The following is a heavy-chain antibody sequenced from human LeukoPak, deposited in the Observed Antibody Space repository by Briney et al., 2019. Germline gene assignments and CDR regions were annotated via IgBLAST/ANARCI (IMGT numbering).Heavy chain of an antibody. CDR2: ISYDGSNK. V-gene: IGHV3-30*04. D-gene: IGHD3-10*01. Sequence: GGSLRLSCAASGFTFSSYAMHWVRQAPGKGLEWVAVISYDGSNKYYADSVKGRFTISRDNAKNSLYLQMNSLRAEDTAVYYCARDPQRSRAVGDDYWGQGTLVTVSS. CDR1: GFTFSSYA. J-gene: IGHJ4*02. CDR3: ARDPQRSRAVGDDY.